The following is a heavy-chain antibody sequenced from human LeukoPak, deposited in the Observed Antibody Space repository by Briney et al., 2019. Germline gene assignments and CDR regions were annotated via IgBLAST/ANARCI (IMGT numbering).Heavy chain of an antibody. D-gene: IGHD4-17*01. CDR2: MNPNSGNT. Sequence: GASVKVSCKASGYTFTSYHMHWVRQATGQGLEWMGWMNPNSGNTGYAQKFQGRVTMTRNTSISTAYMELSSLRSDDTAVYYCARRGDSGDRIMGFDYWGQGTLVTVSS. CDR1: GYTFTSYH. CDR3: ARRGDSGDRIMGFDY. V-gene: IGHV1-8*02. J-gene: IGHJ4*02.